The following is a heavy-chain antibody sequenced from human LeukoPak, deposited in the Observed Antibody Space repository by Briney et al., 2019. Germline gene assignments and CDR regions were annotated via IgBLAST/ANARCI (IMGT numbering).Heavy chain of an antibody. D-gene: IGHD1/OR15-1a*01. V-gene: IGHV4-59*01. CDR2: IYYSGST. Sequence: PSETLSLTCTVSGGSISSYYWSWIRQPPGKGLEWNGYIYYSGSTNYNPSLKSRVTISVDTSKNQFSLKLSSVTAADTAVYYCARENNANGFDYWGQGTLVTVSS. CDR1: GGSISSYY. J-gene: IGHJ4*02. CDR3: ARENNANGFDY.